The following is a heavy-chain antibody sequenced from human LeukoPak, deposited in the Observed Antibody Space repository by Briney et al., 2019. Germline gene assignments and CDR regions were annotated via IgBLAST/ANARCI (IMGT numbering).Heavy chain of an antibody. Sequence: GESLKISCKGSGYSFTYYWIGWVRQMPGQGLEWMGIIYPGDSDTRYSPSFQGQVTISADKSISTTYLQWSSLKAADTAMYYCVTPSRHDTRTSNVGAFDIWGHGTMVTVSS. CDR2: IYPGDSDT. D-gene: IGHD1-1*01. CDR3: VTPSRHDTRTSNVGAFDI. J-gene: IGHJ3*02. CDR1: GYSFTYYW. V-gene: IGHV5-51*01.